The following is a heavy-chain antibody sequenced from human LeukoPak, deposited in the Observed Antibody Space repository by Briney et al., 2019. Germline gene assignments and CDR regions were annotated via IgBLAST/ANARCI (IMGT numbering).Heavy chain of an antibody. J-gene: IGHJ3*02. Sequence: GGSPRLSCAASGFTFSSYEMNWVRQAPGKGLEWVSYISSSGSTIYYADSVKGRFTISRDNAKNSLYLQMNSLRAEDTAVYYCATSYSGRLTGIGAFDIWGQGTMVTVSS. D-gene: IGHD1-26*01. CDR1: GFTFSSYE. V-gene: IGHV3-48*03. CDR2: ISSSGSTI. CDR3: ATSYSGRLTGIGAFDI.